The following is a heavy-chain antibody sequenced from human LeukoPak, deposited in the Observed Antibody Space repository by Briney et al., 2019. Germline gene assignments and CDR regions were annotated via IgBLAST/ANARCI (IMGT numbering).Heavy chain of an antibody. CDR2: IYYSGST. CDR1: GDSISSYY. J-gene: IGHJ4*02. V-gene: IGHV4-59*08. Sequence: SETLSLTCTVSGDSISSYYWSWIRQPPGKGLEWICYIYYSGSTNYNPSLKSRVTISVDTSKNQFSLKLSSVTAADTAVYYCARHPSYSSSPALFDYWGQGTLVTVSS. D-gene: IGHD6-13*01. CDR3: ARHPSYSSSPALFDY.